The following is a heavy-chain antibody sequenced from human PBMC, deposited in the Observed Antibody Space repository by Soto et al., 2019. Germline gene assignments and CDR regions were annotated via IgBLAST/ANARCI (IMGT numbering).Heavy chain of an antibody. CDR3: ARDIPYGSGSLNNWFDT. CDR2: IKQDGSEK. V-gene: IGHV3-7*03. Sequence: PGWPLRVSWTASEFTFSSYWRHWILKNPFKLLEFLANIKQDGSEKYYADSVKGRFTISRDNSKNTLYLQMNSLRAEDTALYYCARDIPYGSGSLNNWFDTWGQGTLVTVSS. D-gene: IGHD3-10*01. CDR1: EFTFSSYW. J-gene: IGHJ5*02.